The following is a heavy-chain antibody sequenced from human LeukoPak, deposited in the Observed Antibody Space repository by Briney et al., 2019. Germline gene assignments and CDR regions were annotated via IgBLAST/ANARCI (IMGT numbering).Heavy chain of an antibody. Sequence: ASVKVSCKASGGTFSSYAISWVRQAPGQGLEWMGGIIPIFGTANYAQKFQGRVTITADESTSTAYMELSSLRSEDTAVYYCAREITIFGVATSNWFDPWGRGTLVTVSS. CDR3: AREITIFGVATSNWFDP. V-gene: IGHV1-69*01. J-gene: IGHJ5*02. CDR2: IIPIFGTA. CDR1: GGTFSSYA. D-gene: IGHD3-3*01.